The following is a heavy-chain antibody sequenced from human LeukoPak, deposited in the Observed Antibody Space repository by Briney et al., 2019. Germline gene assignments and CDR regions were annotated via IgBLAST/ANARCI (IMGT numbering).Heavy chain of an antibody. CDR3: ASTGYCIGGSCYSNYFDH. CDR1: GVSITSFY. CDR2: IYFSGST. V-gene: IGHV4-59*08. J-gene: IGHJ4*02. D-gene: IGHD2-15*01. Sequence: SETLSLTCTVSGVSITSFYWSWLRQPPGKGLEWIGYIYFSGSTNYNPSLKSRVTVSLDTTKNQVSLKLSSVSAADTAVYYCASTGYCIGGSCYSNYFDHWGQGTLVTVSS.